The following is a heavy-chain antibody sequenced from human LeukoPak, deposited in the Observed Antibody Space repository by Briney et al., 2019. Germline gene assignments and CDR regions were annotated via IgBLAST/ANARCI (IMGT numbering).Heavy chain of an antibody. CDR1: GFTFSSYA. Sequence: GGSLRLSCAASGFTFSSYAMSWVRQAPGKGVEWGSGISGSGAGTYYADSVKGRFPISRANSKNTLYVQMNSLRAEDTALYYCAKDRYSGSSAPEYWGQGTLVTVSS. V-gene: IGHV3-23*01. J-gene: IGHJ4*02. CDR2: ISGSGAGT. CDR3: AKDRYSGSSAPEY. D-gene: IGHD1-26*01.